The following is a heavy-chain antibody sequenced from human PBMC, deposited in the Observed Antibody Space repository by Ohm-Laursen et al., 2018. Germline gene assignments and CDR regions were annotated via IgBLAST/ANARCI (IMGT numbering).Heavy chain of an antibody. CDR1: GGSISSYY. J-gene: IGHJ4*01. CDR3: VGTGLLNGYDY. D-gene: IGHD3-9*01. CDR2: IYYSGST. V-gene: IGHV4-59*12. Sequence: PGTLSLTCTVSGGSISSYYWSWIRQPPGKGLEWIGNIYYSGSTNYNPSLKSRVTISVDTSIKQFSLKLTSVTAADTAMNYCVGTGLLNGYDYWGHGTLVTVS.